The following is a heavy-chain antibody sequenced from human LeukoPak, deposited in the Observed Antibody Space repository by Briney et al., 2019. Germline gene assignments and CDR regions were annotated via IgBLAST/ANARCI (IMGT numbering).Heavy chain of an antibody. V-gene: IGHV1-18*01. CDR1: GGTFSSYA. Sequence: ASVKVSCKASGGTFSSYAISWVRQAPGQGLEWMGWISAYNGNTNYAQKLQGRVTMTTDTSTSTAYMELRSLRSDDTAVYYCARWKDEHGYSYGGIPYWGQGTLVTVSS. J-gene: IGHJ4*02. CDR3: ARWKDEHGYSYGGIPY. D-gene: IGHD5-18*01. CDR2: ISAYNGNT.